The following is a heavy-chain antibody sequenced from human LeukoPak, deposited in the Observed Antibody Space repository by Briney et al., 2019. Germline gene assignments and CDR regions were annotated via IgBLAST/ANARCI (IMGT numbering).Heavy chain of an antibody. Sequence: GGSLRLSCVRSGFSLSANNMHWMRHAAGKGPEWLSFISSSGTTIRYADSVRDRFFISRDNAKNSLYLQMSSLRDEDTALYYCVTDWPVWWGQGTLVTVSS. CDR2: ISSSGTTI. V-gene: IGHV3-48*02. CDR3: VTDWPVW. J-gene: IGHJ4*02. D-gene: IGHD3-16*01. CDR1: GFSLSANN.